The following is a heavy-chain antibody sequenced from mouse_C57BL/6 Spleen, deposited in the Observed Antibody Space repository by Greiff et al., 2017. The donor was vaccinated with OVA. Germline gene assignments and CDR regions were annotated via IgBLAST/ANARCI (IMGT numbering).Heavy chain of an antibody. V-gene: IGHV1-50*01. CDR3: ARDSNYVGAMDY. CDR2: IDPSDSYT. CDR1: GYTFTSYW. Sequence: VQLQQPGAELVKPGASVKLSCKASGYTFTSYWMQWVKQRPGQGLEWIGEIDPSDSYTNYNQKFKGKATLTVDTSSSTAYMQLSSLTSEDSAVYYCARDSNYVGAMDYWGQGTSVTVSS. D-gene: IGHD2-5*01. J-gene: IGHJ4*01.